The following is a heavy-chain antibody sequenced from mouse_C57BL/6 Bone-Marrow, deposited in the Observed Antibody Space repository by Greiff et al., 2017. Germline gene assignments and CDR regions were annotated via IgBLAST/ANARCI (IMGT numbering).Heavy chain of an antibody. V-gene: IGHV1-61*01. Sequence: VQLQQPGAELVRPGSSVKLSCKASGYTFTSYWMDWVKQRPGQGLEWIGNIYPSDSETHYNQKFKDKATLTVDKSSSTAYMQLSSLTSEGSAVYYCARRWLLPDYWGQGTTLTVSS. CDR1: GYTFTSYW. D-gene: IGHD2-3*01. CDR3: ARRWLLPDY. J-gene: IGHJ2*01. CDR2: IYPSDSET.